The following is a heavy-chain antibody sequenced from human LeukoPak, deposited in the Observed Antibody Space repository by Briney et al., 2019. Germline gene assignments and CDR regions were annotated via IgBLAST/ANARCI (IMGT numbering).Heavy chain of an antibody. CDR2: IKEDGSEE. J-gene: IGHJ4*02. CDR1: RFTFSRYW. Sequence: GGSLRLSCVDSRFTFSRYWMSWVRQAPGKGLEWVANIKEDGSEEYYVDSVTGRFTISRDNAKNSLYLQINSLRAEDTAIYYCARRGYSDSSGYDYWGQGTLVTVSS. V-gene: IGHV3-7*01. CDR3: ARRGYSDSSGYDY. D-gene: IGHD3-22*01.